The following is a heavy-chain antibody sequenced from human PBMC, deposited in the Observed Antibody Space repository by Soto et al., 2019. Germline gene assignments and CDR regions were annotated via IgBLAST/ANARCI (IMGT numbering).Heavy chain of an antibody. V-gene: IGHV1-69*06. CDR3: ATMLGLTMLTLDAFDI. J-gene: IGHJ3*02. D-gene: IGHD3-16*01. CDR2: IIPIFGTA. Sequence: SVKVSCKASGGTFSSYAISWVRQPPGQGLEWMGGIIPIFGTANYAQKFQGRVTITADKSTSTAYMELSSLRSEDTAVYDCATMLGLTMLTLDAFDIWGQGTLVTVSS. CDR1: GGTFSSYA.